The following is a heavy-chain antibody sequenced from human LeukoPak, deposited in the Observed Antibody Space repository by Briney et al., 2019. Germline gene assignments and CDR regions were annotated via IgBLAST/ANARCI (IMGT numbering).Heavy chain of an antibody. Sequence: PSETLSLTCTVSGGSISSGGYYWSWIRQHPGKGLEWIGYIYYSGSTYYNPSLKSRVTISVDTSKNQFSLKLSSVTAADTAVYYCARRSIAAYYFDYWGQGTLVTVSS. CDR2: IYYSGST. J-gene: IGHJ4*02. CDR1: GGSISSGGYY. V-gene: IGHV4-31*03. CDR3: ARRSIAAYYFDY. D-gene: IGHD6-13*01.